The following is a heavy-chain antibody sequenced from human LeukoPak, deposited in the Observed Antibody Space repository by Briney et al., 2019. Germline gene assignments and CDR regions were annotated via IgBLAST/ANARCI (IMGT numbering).Heavy chain of an antibody. CDR2: ISYDGSNK. J-gene: IGHJ4*02. V-gene: IGHV3-30*04. Sequence: GRSLRLSCAASGFTFSSYAMHWVRQAPGKGLEWVSVISYDGSNKYCADSVKGRFTISRDNSKNTLYLQMNSLRAEDTAVYYCARAKLGDIVATISNPGFDYWGQGTLVTVSS. CDR3: ARAKLGDIVATISNPGFDY. CDR1: GFTFSSYA. D-gene: IGHD5-12*01.